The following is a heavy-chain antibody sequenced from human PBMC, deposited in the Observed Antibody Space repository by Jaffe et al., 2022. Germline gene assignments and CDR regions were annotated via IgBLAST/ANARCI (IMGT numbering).Heavy chain of an antibody. V-gene: IGHV3-43D*04. CDR2: ISWDGGST. CDR1: GFTFDDYA. D-gene: IGHD2-21*01. J-gene: IGHJ3*01. Sequence: EVQLVESGGVVVQPGGSLRLSCAASGFTFDDYAMHWVRQAPGKGLEWVSLISWDGGSTYYADSVKGRFTISRDNSEYTLYLQMDGLREEDTAIYYCAKRGDYSKSSLGSSFDVWGQGTTVTVSS. CDR3: AKRGDYSKSSLGSSFDV.